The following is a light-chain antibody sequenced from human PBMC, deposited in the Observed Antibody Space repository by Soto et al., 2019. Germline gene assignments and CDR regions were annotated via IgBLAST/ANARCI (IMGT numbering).Light chain of an antibody. Sequence: EVVLTQSPGTLSLSPGERATLSCRASQTVTTDYLSWYQQKPGQAPRLLIFGTSTRATGIPDRFSGRRSGTDFSLTISRLEPEDFAVYYCKHYGTSPTFGQGTKVEIK. CDR1: QTVTTDY. J-gene: IGKJ1*01. V-gene: IGKV3-20*01. CDR3: KHYGTSPT. CDR2: GTS.